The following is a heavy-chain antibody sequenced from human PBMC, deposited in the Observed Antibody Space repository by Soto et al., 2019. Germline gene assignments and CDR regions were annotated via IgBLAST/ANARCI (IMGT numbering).Heavy chain of an antibody. D-gene: IGHD4-4*01. J-gene: IGHJ6*03. V-gene: IGHV4-59*01. CDR2: IYYSGST. CDR1: GGSISSYY. Sequence: SETLSLTCTVSGGSISSYYWSWIRQPPGKGLEWIGYIYYSGSTNYNPSLKSRVTISVDTSKNQFSLKLSSVTAADTAVYYCARALNDYSNARNWYYYYYMDVWGKGTTVTVSS. CDR3: ARALNDYSNARNWYYYYYMDV.